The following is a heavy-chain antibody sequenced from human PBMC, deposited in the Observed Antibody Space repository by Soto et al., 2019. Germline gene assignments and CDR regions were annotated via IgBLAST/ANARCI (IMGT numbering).Heavy chain of an antibody. Sequence: GGSLRLSCAASGFTFSDYYMSWIRQAPGKGLEWVSYISSSGSTIYYADSVKGRFTISRDNAKNSLYLQMNSLRAEDTALYYCATYYDILTGSSYGMDVWGQGTTVTVSS. CDR1: GFTFSDYY. CDR3: ATYYDILTGSSYGMDV. J-gene: IGHJ6*02. CDR2: ISSSGSTI. V-gene: IGHV3-11*01. D-gene: IGHD3-9*01.